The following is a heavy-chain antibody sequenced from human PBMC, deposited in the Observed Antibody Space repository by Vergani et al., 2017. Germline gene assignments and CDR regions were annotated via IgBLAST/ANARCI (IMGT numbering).Heavy chain of an antibody. J-gene: IGHJ4*02. D-gene: IGHD4-17*01. CDR1: GFTFSSYA. Sequence: EVQLLESGGGLVQPGGSLRLSCAASGFTFSSYAMSWVRQAPGKGLEWVSAISGSGGSTYYADSVKGRFTISRDNSKNTLYLQMNSLRAEDTAVYYCASADYGDLGFDYWGQGTLVTVSS. V-gene: IGHV3-23*01. CDR3: ASADYGDLGFDY. CDR2: ISGSGGST.